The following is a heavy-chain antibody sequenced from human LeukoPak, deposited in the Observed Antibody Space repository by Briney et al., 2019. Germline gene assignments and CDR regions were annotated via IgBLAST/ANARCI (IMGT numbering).Heavy chain of an antibody. CDR1: GYTFTGYY. Sequence: SVKVSCKASGYTFTGYYMHWVRQAPGQGLEWMGGIIPMFGIANYAQKFQGRVTITADESTSTAYMELSSLRSEDTAVYYCARDRPYTGGWRGFDYWGQGTLVTVPS. CDR2: IIPMFGIA. D-gene: IGHD6-19*01. CDR3: ARDRPYTGGWRGFDY. V-gene: IGHV1-69*13. J-gene: IGHJ4*02.